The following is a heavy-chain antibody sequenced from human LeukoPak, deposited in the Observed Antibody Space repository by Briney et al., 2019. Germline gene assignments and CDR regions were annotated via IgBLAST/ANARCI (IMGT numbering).Heavy chain of an antibody. D-gene: IGHD3-22*01. CDR3: ARGYYDSSTVFWYYYYMDV. V-gene: IGHV4-34*01. CDR2: INHSGGT. CDR1: GGSFSGYY. Sequence: SETLSLTCAVYGGSFSGYYWSWIRQPPGKGLKWIGEINHSGGTNYNPSLKSRVTISVDTSKNQFSLKLSSVTAADTAVYYCARGYYDSSTVFWYYYYMDVWGKGTTVTVSS. J-gene: IGHJ6*03.